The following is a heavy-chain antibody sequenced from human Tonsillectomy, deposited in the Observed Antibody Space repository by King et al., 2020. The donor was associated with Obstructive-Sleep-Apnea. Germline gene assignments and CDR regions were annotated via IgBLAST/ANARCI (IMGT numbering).Heavy chain of an antibody. CDR1: GFMFSNYG. J-gene: IGHJ6*02. D-gene: IGHD5-12*01. Sequence: VQLVESGGGVVQPGRSLSLSCAASGFMFSNYGMHWVRQAPGKGLEWVAVISYDGGNKCYADSVKGRFTVSRDNSKKTLHLQMRSLRAEDTAVYYCAKGRQEWLRTYFYAMDVWGQWTTVTVSS. CDR3: AKGRQEWLRTYFYAMDV. V-gene: IGHV3-30*18. CDR2: ISYDGGNK.